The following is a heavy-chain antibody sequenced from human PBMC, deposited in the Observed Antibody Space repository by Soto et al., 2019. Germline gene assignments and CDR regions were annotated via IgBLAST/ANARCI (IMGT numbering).Heavy chain of an antibody. CDR2: IFHSGAT. CDR3: ARQLERGDLPEGFEY. J-gene: IGHJ4*02. V-gene: IGHV4-4*02. Sequence: QVQLQESGPGLVEPSGTLSLTCAVSGDSISSSHWWSWVRQSPGKGLEWIGEIFHSGATKYNPSLENRVTMSVDNSNNQLSLRRRSVTAAGTAVYYCARQLERGDLPEGFEYWGQGSLATVSS. D-gene: IGHD1-1*01. CDR1: GDSISSSHW.